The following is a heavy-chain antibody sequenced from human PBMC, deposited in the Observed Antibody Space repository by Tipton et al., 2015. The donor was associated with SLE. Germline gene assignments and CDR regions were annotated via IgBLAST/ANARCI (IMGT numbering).Heavy chain of an antibody. D-gene: IGHD6-13*01. J-gene: IGHJ6*02. CDR3: QRAAAGSGYYYGMDV. Sequence: TLSLTCTVSGGSISSSSYYWGWFRQPPGKGLEWIGSIYYSGSTYYNPSLKSRVTISVDTSKNQFSLKLSSVTAADTAVYYCQRAAAGSGYYYGMDVWGQGTTVTVPS. CDR2: IYYSGST. V-gene: IGHV4-39*07. CDR1: GGSISSSSYY.